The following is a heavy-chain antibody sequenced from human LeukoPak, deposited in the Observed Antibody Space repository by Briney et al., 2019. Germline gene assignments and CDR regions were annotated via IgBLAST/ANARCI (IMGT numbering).Heavy chain of an antibody. D-gene: IGHD2-2*01. CDR3: ARGGCSSTSCLISFDY. CDR2: INAGNGNT. J-gene: IGHJ4*02. V-gene: IGHV1-3*01. Sequence: ASVKVSCKASGYTFTSYAMHWVRQAPGQRLEWMGWINAGNGNTKYSQKFQGRVTITRDTSASTAYMELSSLRSEDTAVYYCARGGCSSTSCLISFDYWGQGTLVTVSS. CDR1: GYTFTSYA.